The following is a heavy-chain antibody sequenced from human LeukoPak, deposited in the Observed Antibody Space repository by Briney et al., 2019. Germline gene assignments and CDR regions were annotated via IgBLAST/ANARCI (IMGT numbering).Heavy chain of an antibody. Sequence: GGSLRLSCAASGFTVSSNYMSWVRQAPGKGLEWVSIIYSGGSTYYADSVKGRFTISRDNSKNTLYLQMNSLRAEGTAVYYCARAPRAAAGTDYWGQGTLVTVSS. CDR1: GFTVSSNY. V-gene: IGHV3-53*01. D-gene: IGHD6-13*01. CDR2: IYSGGST. J-gene: IGHJ4*02. CDR3: ARAPRAAAGTDY.